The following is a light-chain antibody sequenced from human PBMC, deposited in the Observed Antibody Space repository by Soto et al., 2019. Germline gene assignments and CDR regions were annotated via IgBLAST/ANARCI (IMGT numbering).Light chain of an antibody. CDR2: KAS. Sequence: DIQMTQSPSTLSASVGDRVTNTCRASQSISDLLAWYQHKPGKAPKLLIYKASVLKSGVPSRFSGSGSGTEYTLTISSLQPDDFASYYCQQYNGYWTFGQGTKVEI. J-gene: IGKJ1*01. V-gene: IGKV1-5*03. CDR3: QQYNGYWT. CDR1: QSISDL.